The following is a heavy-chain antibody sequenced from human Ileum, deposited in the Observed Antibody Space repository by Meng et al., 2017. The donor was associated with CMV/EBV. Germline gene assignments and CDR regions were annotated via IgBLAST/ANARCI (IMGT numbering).Heavy chain of an antibody. CDR1: GFTVTNTY. CDR3: VREEFV. V-gene: IGHV3-66*02. D-gene: IGHD3-10*01. Sequence: VQLVESGGGVVQPGRSLRLSCAASGFTVTNTYMTWVRQAPGKGLEWVSTIYSGGSTEHADSVKGRFTISRDHSKNTVYLQMNDLRVEDTALYYCVREEFVWGQGTLVTVSS. CDR2: IYSGGST. J-gene: IGHJ4*02.